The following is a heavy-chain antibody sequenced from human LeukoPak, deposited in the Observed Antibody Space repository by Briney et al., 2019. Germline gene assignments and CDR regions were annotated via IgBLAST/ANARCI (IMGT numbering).Heavy chain of an antibody. Sequence: GGSVRLSCAASGFTFSSYGMHWVRQAPGKGLEWVAFIRYDGSNKYYADSVKGRFTISRDNSKNTLYLQMNSLRAEDTAVYYCARERDTATVTINYWGQGSLATVSS. CDR2: IRYDGSNK. V-gene: IGHV3-30*02. D-gene: IGHD5-18*01. CDR3: ARERDTATVTINY. CDR1: GFTFSSYG. J-gene: IGHJ4*02.